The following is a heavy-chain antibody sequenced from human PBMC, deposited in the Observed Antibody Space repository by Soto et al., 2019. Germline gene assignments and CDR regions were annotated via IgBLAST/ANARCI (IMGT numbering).Heavy chain of an antibody. D-gene: IGHD6-13*01. Sequence: SQTLSLTCAISVDSVSSNSAAWDWIRRSRSRGLGWLGRTYYRSKWYNDYAVSVKSRITINPDTSKNKFSLQLNSVTPEDTAVYYCERGRAAANWFDPWGPGTLVTLSS. V-gene: IGHV6-1*01. CDR2: TYYRSKWYN. CDR3: ERGRAAANWFDP. CDR1: VDSVSSNSAA. J-gene: IGHJ5*02.